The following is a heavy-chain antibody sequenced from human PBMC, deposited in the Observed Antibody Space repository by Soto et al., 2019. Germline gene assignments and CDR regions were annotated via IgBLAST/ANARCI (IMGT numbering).Heavy chain of an antibody. Sequence: GGSLRLSCAASGFTFSSYWMHWVRQAPGKGLVWVSRINSDGSSTSYADSVKGRFTISRDNAKNTLCLQMNSLRAEDTAVYYCARGDYGGNYYGMDVWGQGTTVTVSS. CDR3: ARGDYGGNYYGMDV. V-gene: IGHV3-74*01. CDR2: INSDGSST. J-gene: IGHJ6*02. D-gene: IGHD4-17*01. CDR1: GFTFSSYW.